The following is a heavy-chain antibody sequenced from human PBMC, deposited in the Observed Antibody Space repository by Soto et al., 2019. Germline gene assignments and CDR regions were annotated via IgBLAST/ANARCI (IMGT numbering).Heavy chain of an antibody. Sequence: QVQLVQSGAEVKKPGASVKVSCKASGYTFTGYYMHWVRQAPGQGLEWMGWINPNSGGTNYAQKFQGWVTMTRDTXFSTAYVELSRLRSDDTAVYYCARDARGDEAPMDYWGQGTLVTVSS. CDR2: INPNSGGT. D-gene: IGHD3-10*01. CDR1: GYTFTGYY. V-gene: IGHV1-2*04. CDR3: ARDARGDEAPMDY. J-gene: IGHJ4*02.